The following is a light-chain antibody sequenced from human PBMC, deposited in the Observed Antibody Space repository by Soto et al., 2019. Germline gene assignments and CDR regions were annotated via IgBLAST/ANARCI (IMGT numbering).Light chain of an antibody. CDR1: QSVGSN. CDR2: GAS. J-gene: IGKJ5*01. CDR3: QHHYNWPIT. Sequence: EIVMTQSPATLSVSPGERATLSCRASQSVGSNLAWYQQKPGQAPRLLIYGASTRATGIPARFSGSGSGAEFTLTISSLQSEDFAVYYCQHHYNWPITCGQGTRLEIK. V-gene: IGKV3-15*01.